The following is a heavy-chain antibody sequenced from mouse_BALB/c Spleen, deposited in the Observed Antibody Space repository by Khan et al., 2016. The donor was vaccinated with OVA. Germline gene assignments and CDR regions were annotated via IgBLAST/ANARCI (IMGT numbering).Heavy chain of an antibody. D-gene: IGHD1-1*02. CDR3: ARLAYYYNSEGFAY. CDR1: GFTFSTYG. J-gene: IGHJ3*01. V-gene: IGHV5-6*01. Sequence: IQLVQSGGDLVEPGGSLKLSCAASGFTFSTYGMSWVRQTPDKRLEWVATISSGGTYTYYVDSVKGRFSISRDNARNTLYLQMSSLKSEDTAMYYCARLAYYYNSEGFAYWGQGTLVTVSA. CDR2: ISSGGTYT.